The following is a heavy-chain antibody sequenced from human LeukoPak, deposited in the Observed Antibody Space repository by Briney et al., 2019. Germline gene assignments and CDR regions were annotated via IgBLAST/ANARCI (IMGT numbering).Heavy chain of an antibody. J-gene: IGHJ3*02. Sequence: ASVKVSCKASGYTFTSYDINWVRQATGQGLEWMGWMNPNSGNTGYAQKFQGRVTMTRNTSISTAYMELSSLRSEDTAVYYCARVIAVAGTVAFDIWGQGTMVTVSS. CDR3: ARVIAVAGTVAFDI. CDR1: GYTFTSYD. D-gene: IGHD6-19*01. CDR2: MNPNSGNT. V-gene: IGHV1-8*01.